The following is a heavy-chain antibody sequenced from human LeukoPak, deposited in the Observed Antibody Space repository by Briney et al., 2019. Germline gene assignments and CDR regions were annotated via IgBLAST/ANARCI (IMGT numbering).Heavy chain of an antibody. D-gene: IGHD3-16*01. CDR3: ARGAATHYDYVWGSYNFPDY. Sequence: PSETLSLTCTVSGGSISSRSYSWGWIRQPPGKGLEWIGSIYERGSTYYNSALKSRVTISVNMSKNQFSLKLISVTAADTAVYYCARGAATHYDYVWGSYNFPDYWGQGTLVTVSS. CDR2: IYERGST. J-gene: IGHJ4*02. V-gene: IGHV4-39*07. CDR1: GGSISSRSYS.